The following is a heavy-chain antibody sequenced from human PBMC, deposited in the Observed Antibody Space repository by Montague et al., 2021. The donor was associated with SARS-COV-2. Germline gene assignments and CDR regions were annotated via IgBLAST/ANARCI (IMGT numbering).Heavy chain of an antibody. J-gene: IGHJ2*01. D-gene: IGHD3-10*01. CDR2: INHRGNT. CDR3: ARVACGWGRGEFWYFDV. CDR1: GGSLIDYY. Sequence: SETLSLTCGVDGGSLIDYYWTCILQSPGRGLEWFGEINHRGNTTYSPSFKSRVDMCVDTSKNHISLKLTSVTAADTAVYYCARVACGWGRGEFWYFDVWGRGTLVTVSS. V-gene: IGHV4-34*01.